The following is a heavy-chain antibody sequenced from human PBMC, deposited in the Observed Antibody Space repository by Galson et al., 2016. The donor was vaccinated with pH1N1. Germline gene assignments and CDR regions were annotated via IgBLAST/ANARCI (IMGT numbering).Heavy chain of an antibody. CDR2: IYVSGNT. Sequence: TLSLTCTVSHGSFGSDDDCWSWIRQTPGKGLEWIGYIYVSGNTYYNPSLKGRLSMSIQTSENQFSLRLNSVTAADTGVYYCARAVHFSGSGRRYFDLWGRGTLVTVSS. J-gene: IGHJ2*01. CDR1: HGSFGSDDDC. CDR3: ARAVHFSGSGRRYFDL. D-gene: IGHD3-10*01. V-gene: IGHV4-30-4*01.